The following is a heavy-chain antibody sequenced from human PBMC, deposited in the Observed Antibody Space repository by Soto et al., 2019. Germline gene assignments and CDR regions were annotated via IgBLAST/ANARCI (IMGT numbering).Heavy chain of an antibody. V-gene: IGHV4-30-4*01. Sequence: SETLSLTCTVSGGSVSSGSYYWSWIRQAPGKGLEWIGYVYYTGSTYYNPSLMSRLTISVDTSKNQFSLKLTSVTAAETAVYYCVRTARQGAVAPHWFDRWGQGTQVTVSS. CDR3: VRTARQGAVAPHWFDR. CDR2: VYYTGST. J-gene: IGHJ5*02. CDR1: GGSVSSGSYY. D-gene: IGHD2-21*02.